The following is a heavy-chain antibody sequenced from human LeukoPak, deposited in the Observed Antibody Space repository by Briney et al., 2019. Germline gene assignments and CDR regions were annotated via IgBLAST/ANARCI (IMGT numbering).Heavy chain of an antibody. CDR1: GFTFSNYA. Sequence: PGGSLRLSCAASGFTFSNYAMSWVRQAPGKGLEWVSSISGSGDATYFPDSVKGRFTISRDNSKNTLYLQMNSLRAEDTAVYYCAKQEGGIRYFDWSFDYWGQGTLVTVSS. V-gene: IGHV3-23*01. J-gene: IGHJ4*02. CDR2: ISGSGDAT. CDR3: AKQEGGIRYFDWSFDY. D-gene: IGHD3-9*01.